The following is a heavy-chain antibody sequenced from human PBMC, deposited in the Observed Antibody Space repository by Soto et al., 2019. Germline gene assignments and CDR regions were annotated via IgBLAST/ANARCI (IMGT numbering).Heavy chain of an antibody. Sequence: GGSLRLSCAASGFTFSSYSMNWVRQAPGKGLEWVSYISSSSSTIYYADSVKGRFTISRDNAKNSLYLQMNSLRAEDTAVYYCARSLDSDIVVVVAATPVGYWGQGTLVTVSS. CDR3: ARSLDSDIVVVVAATPVGY. CDR1: GFTFSSYS. D-gene: IGHD2-15*01. CDR2: ISSSSSTI. V-gene: IGHV3-48*01. J-gene: IGHJ4*02.